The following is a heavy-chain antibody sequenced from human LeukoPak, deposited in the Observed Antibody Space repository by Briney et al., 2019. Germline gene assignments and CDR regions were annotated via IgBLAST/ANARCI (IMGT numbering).Heavy chain of an antibody. CDR3: ARTPYYDYVWGSYRYAFDY. J-gene: IGHJ4*02. V-gene: IGHV4-39*01. Sequence: SETLSLTCTVSGGSISSSSYYRGWIRQPPGKGLEWIGSIYYSGSTYYNPSLKSRVTISVDTSKNQFSLKLSSVTAADTAVYYCARTPYYDYVWGSYRYAFDYWGQGTLVTVSS. D-gene: IGHD3-16*02. CDR1: GGSISSSSYY. CDR2: IYYSGST.